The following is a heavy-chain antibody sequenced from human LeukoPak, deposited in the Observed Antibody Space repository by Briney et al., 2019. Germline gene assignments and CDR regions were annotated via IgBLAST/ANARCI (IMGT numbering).Heavy chain of an antibody. D-gene: IGHD4-17*01. CDR2: INHSGYT. V-gene: IGHV4-34*01. Sequence: PSETLSLTFAVSGVSFDDYYWAWVRHTPGKGLGWIGEINHSGYTTDSPSLKSRVTLSIATTRKQFSLNMRSVTVADAGTYYCTRMTTGQDYWGQGTLVTVSS. J-gene: IGHJ4*02. CDR3: TRMTTGQDY. CDR1: GVSFDDYY.